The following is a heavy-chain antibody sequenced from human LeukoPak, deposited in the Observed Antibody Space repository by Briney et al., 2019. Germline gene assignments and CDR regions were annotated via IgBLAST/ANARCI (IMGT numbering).Heavy chain of an antibody. CDR2: INHSGST. CDR3: ARKLLWFGELGYFDY. V-gene: IGHV4-34*01. D-gene: IGHD3-10*01. CDR1: GGSFSGYY. Sequence: SETLSLTCAVYGGSFSGYYWSWIRQPPGKGLEWIGEINHSGSTNYNPSLKSRVTISVDTSKNQFSLKLSSVTAADTAVYYCARKLLWFGELGYFDYWGQGTLVTVSS. J-gene: IGHJ4*02.